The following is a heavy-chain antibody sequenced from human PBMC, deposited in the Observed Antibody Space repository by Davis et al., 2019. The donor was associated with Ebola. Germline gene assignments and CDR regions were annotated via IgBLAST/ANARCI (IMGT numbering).Heavy chain of an antibody. V-gene: IGHV3-33*06. D-gene: IGHD6-13*01. J-gene: IGHJ4*02. Sequence: SLNISCAASGFTFSSYAMSWLRQAPGKGLEWVAVIWYDGSNKDYADSVKGRFTISRDNSKNTLYLQMNSLRAEDTAVYYCAKAGSNVDYWGQGTLVTVSS. CDR2: IWYDGSNK. CDR3: AKAGSNVDY. CDR1: GFTFSSYA.